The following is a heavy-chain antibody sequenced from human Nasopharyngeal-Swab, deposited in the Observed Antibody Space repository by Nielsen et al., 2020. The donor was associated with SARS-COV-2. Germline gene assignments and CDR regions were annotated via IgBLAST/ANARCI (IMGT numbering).Heavy chain of an antibody. CDR3: ARVELRFLEWYDY. D-gene: IGHD3-3*01. J-gene: IGHJ4*02. Sequence: SETLSLTCAVYGGSFSGYYWSWIRQPPGKGLEGIGEINHSGSTNYNPSLKSRVTISVDTSKNQFSLKLSSVTAADTAVYYCARVELRFLEWYDYWGQGTLVTVSS. CDR2: INHSGST. CDR1: GGSFSGYY. V-gene: IGHV4-34*01.